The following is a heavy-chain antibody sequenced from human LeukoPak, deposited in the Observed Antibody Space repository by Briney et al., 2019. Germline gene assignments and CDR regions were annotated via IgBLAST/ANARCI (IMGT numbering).Heavy chain of an antibody. CDR1: GYTFTG. V-gene: IGHV1-18*01. Sequence: ASVKVSFKASGYTFTGISWVRQAPGRGLEWMGWISAYNGNTNYAQKFQGRVTITADKSTSTAYMELSSLRSEDTAVYYCARTRADRGTIFGVVIREYYFDYWGQGTLVTVSS. CDR2: ISAYNGNT. D-gene: IGHD3-3*01. J-gene: IGHJ4*02. CDR3: ARTRADRGTIFGVVIREYYFDY.